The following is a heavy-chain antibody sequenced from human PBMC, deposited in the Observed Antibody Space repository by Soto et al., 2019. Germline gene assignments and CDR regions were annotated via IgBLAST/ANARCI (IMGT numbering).Heavy chain of an antibody. CDR3: AKDDYDILTGYPSTDY. CDR1: GFTFSSYA. D-gene: IGHD3-9*01. J-gene: IGHJ4*02. CDR2: ISGSGGST. Sequence: EVQPLESGGGLVQPGGSLRLSCAASGFTFSSYAMSWVRQAPGKGLEWVSAISGSGGSTYYADSVKGRFTISRDNSKNTLYLQMNSLRAEDTAVYYCAKDDYDILTGYPSTDYWGQGTLVTVSS. V-gene: IGHV3-23*01.